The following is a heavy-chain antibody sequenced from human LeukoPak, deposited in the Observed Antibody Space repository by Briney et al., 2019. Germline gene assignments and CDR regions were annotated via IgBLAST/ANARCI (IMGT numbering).Heavy chain of an antibody. D-gene: IGHD3-22*01. CDR1: GFTFSSYS. CDR3: AKDPRDRTLNWFDP. CDR2: ISSSSSYI. V-gene: IGHV3-21*04. Sequence: PGGSLRLSCAASGFTFSSYSMNWVRQAPGKGLEWVASISSSSSYIYYADSVKGRFTTSRDNSKNTLYLQMNSLRAEDTAVYYCAKDPRDRTLNWFDPWGQGTLVTVSS. J-gene: IGHJ5*02.